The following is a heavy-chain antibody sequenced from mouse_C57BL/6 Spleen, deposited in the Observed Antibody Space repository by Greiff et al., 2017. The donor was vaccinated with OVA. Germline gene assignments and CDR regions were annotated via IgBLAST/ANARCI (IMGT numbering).Heavy chain of an antibody. Sequence: EVQRVESGGGLVKPGGSLKLSCAASGFTFSSYTMSWVRQTPEKRLEWVATISGGGGNTYYPDSVKGRFTISRDNAKNTLYLQMSSLRSEDTALYYCARRGFYSNYVFDVWGTGTTVTVSS. D-gene: IGHD2-5*01. J-gene: IGHJ1*03. CDR1: GFTFSSYT. CDR3: ARRGFYSNYVFDV. V-gene: IGHV5-9*01. CDR2: ISGGGGNT.